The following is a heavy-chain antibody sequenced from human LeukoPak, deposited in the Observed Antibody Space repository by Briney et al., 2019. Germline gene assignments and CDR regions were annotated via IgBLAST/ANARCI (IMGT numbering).Heavy chain of an antibody. CDR1: GGTFSSYA. CDR3: ARAKLNQGGSIRYFDY. CDR2: IIPIFGTA. D-gene: IGHD3-16*01. V-gene: IGHV1-69*05. Sequence: SVKVSCKASGGTFSSYAISWVRQAPGQGLEWMGGIIPIFGTANYAQKFQGRVTITTDESTSTAYMELSSLRSEDTAVYYCARAKLNQGGSIRYFDYWGQGTLVTVSS. J-gene: IGHJ4*02.